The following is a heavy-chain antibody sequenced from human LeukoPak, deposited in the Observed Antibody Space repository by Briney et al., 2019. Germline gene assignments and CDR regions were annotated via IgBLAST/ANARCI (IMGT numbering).Heavy chain of an antibody. Sequence: GASVKVSCKASGGTFSSYAISWVRQAPGQGLEWMGGIIPIFGTANYAQKFQGRVTITADKSTSTAYMELRSLRSDDTAVYYCARDGHRMYYYESGVYRFDYWGQGTLVTVSS. V-gene: IGHV1-69*06. CDR2: IIPIFGTA. J-gene: IGHJ4*02. CDR3: ARDGHRMYYYESGVYRFDY. CDR1: GGTFSSYA. D-gene: IGHD3-22*01.